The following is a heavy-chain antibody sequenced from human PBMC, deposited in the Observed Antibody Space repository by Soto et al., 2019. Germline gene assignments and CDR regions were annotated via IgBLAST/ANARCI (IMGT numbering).Heavy chain of an antibody. CDR1: VGSISSGGYY. CDR3: ARDGSNDGDVLDI. Sequence: SETLSLTCTFSVGSISSGGYYCSWIRQHPGKGLEWIGYIYYSGSTYYNPSLKSRVTISVDTSKNQFSLTLSSVTAADTAVYYCARDGSNDGDVLDISGHGTPVTV. J-gene: IGHJ3*02. D-gene: IGHD2-15*01. V-gene: IGHV4-31*03. CDR2: IYYSGST.